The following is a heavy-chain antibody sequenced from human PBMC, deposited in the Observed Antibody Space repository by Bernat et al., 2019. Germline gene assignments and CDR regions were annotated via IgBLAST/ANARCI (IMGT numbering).Heavy chain of an antibody. Sequence: QVQLVQSGAEVKKPGASVKVSCKASGYTFTDYVIHWVRQAPGQRLEWMGWINAGKGNTKYSEKFQGRVTITRDTSASTAHMELSTLRSEDTAVYYCARGSSSASNWFDPWGQGTLLTVSS. V-gene: IGHV1-3*01. CDR2: INAGKGNT. D-gene: IGHD2-2*01. CDR1: GYTFTDYV. J-gene: IGHJ5*02. CDR3: ARGSSSASNWFDP.